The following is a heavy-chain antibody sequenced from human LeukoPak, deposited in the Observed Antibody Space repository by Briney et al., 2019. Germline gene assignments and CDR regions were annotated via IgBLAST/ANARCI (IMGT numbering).Heavy chain of an antibody. CDR1: GFTFSSYD. J-gene: IGHJ4*02. Sequence: PGGSLRLSCAASGFTFSSYDMHWVRQATGKGLEWVSAIGTAGDTCYPGSVKGRFTISRENAKNSLYLQMNSLRAGDTAVYYCARGHYYGSGSLIFDYWGQGTLVTVSS. CDR2: IGTAGDT. D-gene: IGHD3-10*01. CDR3: ARGHYYGSGSLIFDY. V-gene: IGHV3-13*01.